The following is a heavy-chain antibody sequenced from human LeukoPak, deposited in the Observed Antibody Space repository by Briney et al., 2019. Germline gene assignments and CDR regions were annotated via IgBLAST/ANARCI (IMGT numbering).Heavy chain of an antibody. J-gene: IGHJ5*02. CDR1: GGSIRSSYYY. Sequence: SETLSLTCTVSGGSIRSSYYYWGWIRQPPGKGLEWIGSIYDSGSTYYNPSLKSRVTISVDTSKNQFSLKLSSVTAADTAVYYCARLEWPHGWFDPWGQGTLVTVSS. D-gene: IGHD3-3*01. CDR3: ARLEWPHGWFDP. CDR2: IYDSGST. V-gene: IGHV4-39*07.